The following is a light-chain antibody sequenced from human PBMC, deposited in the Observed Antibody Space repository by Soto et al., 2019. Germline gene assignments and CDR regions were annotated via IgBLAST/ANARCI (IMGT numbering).Light chain of an antibody. CDR3: QQYSGSYT. Sequence: ENVLTQSPGTLSLSPGERATLSCRASQSISNNYLAWYQRKPGQAPRLLIYGASSRATGLPDRFSGSGSGTDFTLTISRLEPEDFAAYYCQQYSGSYTFGQGTKLEIK. CDR2: GAS. CDR1: QSISNNY. V-gene: IGKV3-20*01. J-gene: IGKJ2*01.